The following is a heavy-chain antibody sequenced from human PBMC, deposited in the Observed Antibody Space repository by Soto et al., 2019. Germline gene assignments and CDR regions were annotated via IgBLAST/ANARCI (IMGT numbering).Heavy chain of an antibody. D-gene: IGHD6-19*01. V-gene: IGHV3-30-3*01. CDR1: GFTFSSYA. CDR2: ISYDGSNK. J-gene: IGHJ4*02. Sequence: PGGSLRLSCAASGFTFSSYAMHWVRQAPGKGLEWVAVISYDGSNKYYADSVKGRFTISRDNSKNTLYLQMNSLRGEDSSMYYCARDSSGWQNFDHWGLGTLVTVSS. CDR3: ARDSSGWQNFDH.